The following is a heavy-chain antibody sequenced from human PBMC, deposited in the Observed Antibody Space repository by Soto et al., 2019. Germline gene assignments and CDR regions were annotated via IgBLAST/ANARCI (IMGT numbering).Heavy chain of an antibody. J-gene: IGHJ4*02. Sequence: QVQLQESGPGLVKPSGTLSLTCAVSGGSISSSNWWSWVRQPPGKGLEWIGEIYHSGSTNYNPSLKSRVTISVDKSENQFSLKLSSVTAADTAVYYCARAVGWNDPRTSLDYWGQGTLVTVSS. V-gene: IGHV4-4*02. D-gene: IGHD1-1*01. CDR3: ARAVGWNDPRTSLDY. CDR2: IYHSGST. CDR1: GGSISSSNW.